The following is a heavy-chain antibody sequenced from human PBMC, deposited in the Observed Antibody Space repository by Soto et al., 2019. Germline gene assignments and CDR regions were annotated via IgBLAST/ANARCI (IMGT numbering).Heavy chain of an antibody. CDR2: IYSGSDI. Sequence: PLGSLRLSCTPSVFTVSSNYMSWVRHAPGKWLEWVSIIYSGSDIYYADSVKGRFTISRDDSKNTLYLQMNNLRAEDTAVYYCARDHGECYNYGFEFWGRGTRVNVS. CDR3: ARDHGECYNYGFEF. J-gene: IGHJ3*01. V-gene: IGHV3-53*01. D-gene: IGHD5-12*01. CDR1: VFTVSSNY.